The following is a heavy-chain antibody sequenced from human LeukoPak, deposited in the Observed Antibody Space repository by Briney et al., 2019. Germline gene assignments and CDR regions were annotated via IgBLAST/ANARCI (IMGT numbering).Heavy chain of an antibody. V-gene: IGHV1-2*02. CDR1: GYTFSVYW. D-gene: IGHD2-15*01. J-gene: IGHJ3*02. CDR2: INPNSGGT. CDR3: ARGVLLQGRGAFDI. Sequence: ASVKVSCKASGYTFSVYWIHWVRLVPGQGLEWMGWINPNSGGTNFAQKLQGRVTMTRDTSITTVYMELSGLNSDDTAIYYCARGVLLQGRGAFDIWGQGTMLTVSS.